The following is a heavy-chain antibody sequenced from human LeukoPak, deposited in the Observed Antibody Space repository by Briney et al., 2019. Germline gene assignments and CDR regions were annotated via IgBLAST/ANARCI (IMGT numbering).Heavy chain of an antibody. CDR2: VAYDGSNE. J-gene: IGHJ4*02. D-gene: IGHD3-22*01. CDR1: GLTFISYG. V-gene: IGHV3-30*18. CDR3: AKDYYDKSGYSPFDY. Sequence: GGSLRLSCAASGLTFISYGMHWVRQAPGKGLEWVAVVAYDGSNEYYVDSVKGRFTISRDNSKNTLYLQMNSLRAEDTAVYYCAKDYYDKSGYSPFDYWGQGTLVTVSS.